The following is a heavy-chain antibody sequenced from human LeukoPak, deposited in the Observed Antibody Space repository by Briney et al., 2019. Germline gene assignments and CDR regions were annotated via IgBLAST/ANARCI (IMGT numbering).Heavy chain of an antibody. CDR3: ARCPVGTIRFHHNYGLDV. V-gene: IGHV4-31*03. CDR2: IYYSGSI. Sequence: SETLSLTCTVSGGSISSGGYYWRWIRQHPGKGLGWIGYIYYSGSIYYNPSLKSRVAISVDTSNNQFSLKLYSVTAADTAVYYCARCPVGTIRFHHNYGLDVWGQGTTVTVSS. J-gene: IGHJ6*02. CDR1: GGSISSGGYY. D-gene: IGHD4-23*01.